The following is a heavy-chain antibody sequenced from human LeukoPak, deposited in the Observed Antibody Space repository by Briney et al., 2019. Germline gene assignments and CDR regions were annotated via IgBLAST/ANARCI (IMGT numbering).Heavy chain of an antibody. D-gene: IGHD3-3*01. CDR1: GFTFSDYY. CDR3: ARDTPEYYDFWSGYGMDV. V-gene: IGHV3-11*01. CDR2: ISSSGSTI. J-gene: IGHJ6*02. Sequence: GGSLRLSCAASGFTFSDYYMSSIRQAPGKGLEWVSYISSSGSTIYYADSVKGRFTISRDNAKNSLYLQMNSLRAEDTAVYYCARDTPEYYDFWSGYGMDVWGQGTTVTVSS.